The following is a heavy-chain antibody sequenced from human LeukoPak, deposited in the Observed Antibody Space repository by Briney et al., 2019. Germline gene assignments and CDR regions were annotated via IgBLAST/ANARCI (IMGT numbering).Heavy chain of an antibody. CDR2: PYAGGST. J-gene: IGHJ3*01. D-gene: IGHD6-19*01. V-gene: IGHV3-66*01. CDR1: GFTVSSNY. CDR3: ARDSGSGWYSAFDF. Sequence: GGSLRLSCAASGFTVSSNYMNWVRQAPGKGLEWVAVPYAGGSTYYADSVKGRFTISRDNIENTVYLQMDSLGAEDTAVYYCARDSGSGWYSAFDFWGEGTMVTVSS.